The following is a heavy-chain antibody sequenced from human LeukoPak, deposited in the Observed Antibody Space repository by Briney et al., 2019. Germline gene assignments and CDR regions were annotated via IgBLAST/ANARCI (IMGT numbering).Heavy chain of an antibody. J-gene: IGHJ6*03. Sequence: PGGSLRLSCAASGFTFSNAWMSWVRQAPGKGLEWVGRIKSKTDGGTTDYAAPVKGRFTISRDDSKNTLYLQMNSLKTEDTAVYYCASDTAMVIYYYYYMDVWGKGTTVTVSS. CDR2: IKSKTDGGTT. D-gene: IGHD5-18*01. CDR1: GFTFSNAW. V-gene: IGHV3-15*01. CDR3: ASDTAMVIYYYYYMDV.